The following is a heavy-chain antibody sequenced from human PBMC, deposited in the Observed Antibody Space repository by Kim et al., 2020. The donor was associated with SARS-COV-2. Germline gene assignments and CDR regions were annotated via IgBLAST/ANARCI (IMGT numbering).Heavy chain of an antibody. J-gene: IGHJ6*01. CDR3: ARDFTVTTHYYYGMDV. V-gene: IGHV3-7*03. CDR1: GFTFSSYW. CDR2: IKQGGSEK. Sequence: GGSLRLSCAASGFTFSSYWMNWVRQAPGKGLEWVANIKQGGSEKYYVDSVKGRFTISRDNAKNSLYLQMNSLRAEDTAVYYCARDFTVTTHYYYGMDVWGQGTTVTVSS. D-gene: IGHD4-17*01.